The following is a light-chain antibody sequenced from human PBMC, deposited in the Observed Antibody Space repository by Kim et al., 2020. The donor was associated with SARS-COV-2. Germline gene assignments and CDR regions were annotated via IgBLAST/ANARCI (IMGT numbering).Light chain of an antibody. CDR3: QQYGSSPPLT. J-gene: IGKJ4*01. Sequence: PGERATLSCKANQSVNASFLAWYQQKPGQAPRLLIYGASNRATGIPDRFSGSGSGTEYTLTISRLEPEDFAVYYCQQYGSSPPLTFGGGTKVDIK. CDR1: QSVNASF. CDR2: GAS. V-gene: IGKV3-20*01.